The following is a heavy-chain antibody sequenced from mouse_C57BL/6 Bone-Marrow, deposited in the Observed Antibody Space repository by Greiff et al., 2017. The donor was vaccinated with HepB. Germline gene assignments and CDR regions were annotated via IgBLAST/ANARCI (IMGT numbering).Heavy chain of an antibody. CDR3: ERGGNSMDY. CDR2: IYHRDGST. CDR1: GYTFTDYT. V-gene: IGHV1-78*01. Sequence: VQLQQSAAELVKPGASAKISCKFSGYTFTDYTIHWMKQRHEQGLEWIGYIYHRDGSTKYNEKFKGKATLTADKSSSTAYMQLNSLTSEDSAVYFCERGGNSMDYWGRRATVTVSS. J-gene: IGHJ4*01. D-gene: IGHD2-1*01.